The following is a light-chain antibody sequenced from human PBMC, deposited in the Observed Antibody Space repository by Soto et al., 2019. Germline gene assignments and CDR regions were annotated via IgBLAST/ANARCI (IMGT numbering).Light chain of an antibody. CDR2: AVN. J-gene: IGLJ1*01. Sequence: QSALTQPPSASGSPGQSVTISCTGTRSDVGGYQYVSWYQQYPGKAPKLMIYAVNKRPSGVPDRFSGSRSGNTASLTVSGLQAEDEADYYCSSYAGSNNYVFGTGTKVTVL. CDR3: SSYAGSNNYV. CDR1: RSDVGGYQY. V-gene: IGLV2-8*01.